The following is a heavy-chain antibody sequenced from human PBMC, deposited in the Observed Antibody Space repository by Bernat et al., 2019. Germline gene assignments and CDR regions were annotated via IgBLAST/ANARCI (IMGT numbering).Heavy chain of an antibody. D-gene: IGHD4-11*01. CDR1: GFTFSSYS. V-gene: IGHV3-21*01. Sequence: EVQLVESGGGLVKPGGSLRLSCAASGFTFSSYSMNWVRQAPGKGLEWVSSISSSSSYIYYADSVKGRFTISRDNAKNPLYLQMNSLRAEDTAVYYCASGLVATTVRWFDPWGQGTLVTVSS. J-gene: IGHJ5*02. CDR3: ASGLVATTVRWFDP. CDR2: ISSSSSYI.